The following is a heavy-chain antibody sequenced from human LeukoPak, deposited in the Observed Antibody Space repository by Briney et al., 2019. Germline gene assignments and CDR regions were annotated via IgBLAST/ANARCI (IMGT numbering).Heavy chain of an antibody. D-gene: IGHD4-17*01. CDR2: INPSGGST. Sequence: ASVKVSCKASGYTFTSYYMHWVRQAPGQGLEWMGIINPSGGSTSYAQKFQGRVTMTRDTSTRTVYMELSSLSSEDAAVYYCARGGTPVTRLGYYYSCLDVWGQGTPVTVSS. CDR1: GYTFTSYY. J-gene: IGHJ6*02. V-gene: IGHV1-46*01. CDR3: ARGGTPVTRLGYYYSCLDV.